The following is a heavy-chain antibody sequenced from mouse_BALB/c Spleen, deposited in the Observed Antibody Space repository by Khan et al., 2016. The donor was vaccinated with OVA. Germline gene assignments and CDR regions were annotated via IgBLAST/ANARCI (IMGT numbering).Heavy chain of an antibody. CDR1: GYTLTTYG. Sequence: QIQLVQSGPELKKPGVTVKISCKASGYTLTTYGMNWVKQAPGKGLKWMGWINTYTGEPTYVDDFKGRFAFSLETSASTAYLQINNLKNEDTATYLCARVGYSGTMDYWGQGTSVTVSS. V-gene: IGHV9-3-1*01. J-gene: IGHJ4*01. D-gene: IGHD2-14*01. CDR2: INTYTGEP. CDR3: ARVGYSGTMDY.